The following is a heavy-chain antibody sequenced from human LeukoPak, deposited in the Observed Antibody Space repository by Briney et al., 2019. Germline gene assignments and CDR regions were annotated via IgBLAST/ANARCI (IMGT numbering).Heavy chain of an antibody. D-gene: IGHD7-27*01. Sequence: TSETLSLTCTVSGGSISSSSYFWGSIRQPPGKGLEWIGYIYYSGSTNYNPSLKSRATISVDTSKNQFSLKLSSVTAADTAVYYCATWGGIASRTPIDYWGQGTLVTVSS. CDR1: GGSISSSSYF. J-gene: IGHJ4*02. CDR3: ATWGGIASRTPIDY. CDR2: IYYSGST. V-gene: IGHV4-61*05.